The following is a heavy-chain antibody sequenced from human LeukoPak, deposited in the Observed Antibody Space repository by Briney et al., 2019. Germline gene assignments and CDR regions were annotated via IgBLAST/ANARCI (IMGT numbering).Heavy chain of an antibody. D-gene: IGHD6-19*01. CDR1: GLTFSRYG. J-gene: IGHJ4*02. CDR2: LRFDGCEQ. CDR3: ANTMYSSAWSPFDY. Sequence: GGSLRLSCSGSGLTFSRYGMSWIRQAPGETLEGVAFLRFDGCEQYYADSVKGRFTISRDNSKNTLYLQMNSLRPEDTALYYCANTMYSSAWSPFDYWGRGTLVTVSS. V-gene: IGHV3-30*02.